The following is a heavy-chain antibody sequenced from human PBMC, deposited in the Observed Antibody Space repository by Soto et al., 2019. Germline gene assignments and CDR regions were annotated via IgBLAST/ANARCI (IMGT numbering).Heavy chain of an antibody. CDR2: ISYDGSNK. Sequence: PGGSLRLSCAASGFAFSSYGMHWFRQAPGKGLEWVAVISYDGSNKYYADSVKGRFTISRDNSKNTLYLQMNSLRAEDTAVYYSSGSYYYYGMDVWGQGTTVTVSS. CDR3: SGSYYYYGMDV. D-gene: IGHD5-12*01. CDR1: GFAFSSYG. J-gene: IGHJ6*02. V-gene: IGHV3-30*03.